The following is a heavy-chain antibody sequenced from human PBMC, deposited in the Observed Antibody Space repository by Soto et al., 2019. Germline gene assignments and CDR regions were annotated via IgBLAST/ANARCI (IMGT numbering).Heavy chain of an antibody. CDR2: IYYSGST. Sequence: SETLSLTCTVSGGSISTDYWSWIRQPPGKGLQWIGYIYYSGSTKYNPSLKSRVTISLATSKNQFSLKLNSVTAADTALYYCAREWKCFGYCGQRILFTVSS. V-gene: IGHV4-59*01. J-gene: IGHJ4*02. CDR1: GGSISTDY. D-gene: IGHD1-1*01. CDR3: AREWKCFGY.